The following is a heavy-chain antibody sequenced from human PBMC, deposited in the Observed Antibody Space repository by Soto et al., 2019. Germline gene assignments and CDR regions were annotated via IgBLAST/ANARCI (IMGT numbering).Heavy chain of an antibody. CDR2: IYYCGST. CDR1: GGTISSCY. J-gene: IGHJ6*02. CDR3: ARPHYYYYYGMDV. Sequence: PSETLSLTCTVSGGTISSCYWSWIRQPPGKGLEWIGSIYYCGSTYYNPSLKSRVTISVDTSKNQFSLKLSSVTAADTAVYYCARPHYYYYYGMDVWGQGTTVTVSS. V-gene: IGHV4-59*05.